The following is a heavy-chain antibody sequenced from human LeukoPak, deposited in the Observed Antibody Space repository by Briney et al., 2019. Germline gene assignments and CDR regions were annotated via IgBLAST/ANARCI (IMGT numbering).Heavy chain of an antibody. CDR2: IYHSGST. Sequence: PSQTLSLTCGVSGGSISSGGYSWSWIRRPPGKGLEWIDYIYHSGSTYHNPSLKSRVTISVDRSKNQFSLKLTSVTTADTAVYYCARSVVTLYWYFDLWGRGTLVTVSS. V-gene: IGHV4-30-2*02. D-gene: IGHD4-23*01. CDR1: GGSISSGGYS. J-gene: IGHJ2*01. CDR3: ARSVVTLYWYFDL.